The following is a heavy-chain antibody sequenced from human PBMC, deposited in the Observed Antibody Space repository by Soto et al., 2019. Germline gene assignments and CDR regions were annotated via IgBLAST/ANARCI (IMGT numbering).Heavy chain of an antibody. CDR3: ARERRYGSGSYYKEYNWFDP. V-gene: IGHV4-34*01. D-gene: IGHD3-10*01. Sequence: PSETLSLTCAVYGGSFSGYYWSWIRQPPGKGLEWIGEINHSGSTNYNPSLKSRVTISVDTSKNQFSLKLSSVTAADTAVYYCARERRYGSGSYYKEYNWFDPWGQGTLVTVSS. CDR2: INHSGST. CDR1: GGSFSGYY. J-gene: IGHJ5*02.